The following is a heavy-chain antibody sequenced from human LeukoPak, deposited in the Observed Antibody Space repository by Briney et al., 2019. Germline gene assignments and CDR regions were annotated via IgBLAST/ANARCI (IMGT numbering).Heavy chain of an antibody. V-gene: IGHV3-30*04. J-gene: IGHJ4*02. CDR1: GFTFSSYA. Sequence: GRSLRLSCAASGFTFSSYAMHWVRQAPGKGLEWVAVISYDGSNKYYADSVKGRFTISRDNSKNTLYLQMNSLRAEDTAVYYCAREPIYSYGYMDYWGQGTLVTVSS. CDR2: ISYDGSNK. CDR3: AREPIYSYGYMDY. D-gene: IGHD5-18*01.